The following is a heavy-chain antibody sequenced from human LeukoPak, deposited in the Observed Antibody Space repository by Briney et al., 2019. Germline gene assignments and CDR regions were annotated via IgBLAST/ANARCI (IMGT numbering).Heavy chain of an antibody. J-gene: IGHJ4*02. CDR3: ARVSRLPYYYDSSGYYSN. Sequence: SETLSLTCAVYGGSFSGYYWSWIRQPPGKGLEWIGEINHSGSTNYNPSPKSRVTISVDTSKNQFSLKLSSVTAADTAVYYCARVSRLPYYYDSSGYYSNWGQGTLVTVSS. CDR1: GGSFSGYY. V-gene: IGHV4-34*01. CDR2: INHSGST. D-gene: IGHD3-22*01.